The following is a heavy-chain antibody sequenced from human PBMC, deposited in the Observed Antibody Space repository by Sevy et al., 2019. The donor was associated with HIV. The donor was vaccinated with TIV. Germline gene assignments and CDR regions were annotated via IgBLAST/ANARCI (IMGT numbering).Heavy chain of an antibody. V-gene: IGHV1-69*13. Sequence: ASVKVSCKASGGTFSSYAISWVRQAPGQGLEWMGRIIPIFGTANYAQKFQGRVTITADESTSTADMELSSLRSEETAVYYCAGSVDTAMAVDYWGQGTLVTVSS. D-gene: IGHD5-18*01. CDR1: GGTFSSYA. CDR3: AGSVDTAMAVDY. J-gene: IGHJ4*02. CDR2: IIPIFGTA.